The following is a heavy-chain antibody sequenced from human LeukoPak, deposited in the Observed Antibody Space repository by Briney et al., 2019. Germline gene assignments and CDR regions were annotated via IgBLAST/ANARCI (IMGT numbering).Heavy chain of an antibody. V-gene: IGHV3-7*01. CDR3: ARDIGLRKAAPPGWFDP. D-gene: IGHD6-6*01. CDR2: IKQDGSEK. CDR1: GFTFSSYW. Sequence: AGGSLRLSCAASGFTFSSYWMSWVRQAPGKGLEWVASIKQDGSEKYCADSVKGRFTISRDNANNSLYLQMNSLRADDTAVYYCARDIGLRKAAPPGWFDPWGQGALVTVSS. J-gene: IGHJ5*02.